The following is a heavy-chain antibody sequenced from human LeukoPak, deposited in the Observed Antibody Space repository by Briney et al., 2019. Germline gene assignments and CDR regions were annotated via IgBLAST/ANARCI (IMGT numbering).Heavy chain of an antibody. CDR2: IYHSGST. Sequence: PSGTLSLTCTVTGGSISRSSYYWRWIRQPPGKGLEWIGSIYHSGSTYYNPSLKSRVTISVDTSKNQFSLKLSSVTAADTAVYYCARDSPPGQLDVGGSDYWGQGTLVTVSS. J-gene: IGHJ4*02. CDR1: GGSISRSSYY. D-gene: IGHD6-6*01. CDR3: ARDSPPGQLDVGGSDY. V-gene: IGHV4-39*07.